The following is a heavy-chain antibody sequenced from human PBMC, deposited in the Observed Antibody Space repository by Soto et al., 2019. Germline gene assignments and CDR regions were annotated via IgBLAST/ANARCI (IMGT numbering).Heavy chain of an antibody. CDR3: AKHRRAFAVLTSTWYYFDS. Sequence: GGSLRLSCAASGFTFSSYAISWVRQAPGKGLEWVSAISAGGDNTFYAASVKGRFTMSRDNSKNTLYLQINSLRAEDTAVYFCAKHRRAFAVLTSTWYYFDSWGQGTLVTVSS. CDR1: GFTFSSYA. V-gene: IGHV3-23*01. CDR2: ISAGGDNT. D-gene: IGHD2-8*01. J-gene: IGHJ4*02.